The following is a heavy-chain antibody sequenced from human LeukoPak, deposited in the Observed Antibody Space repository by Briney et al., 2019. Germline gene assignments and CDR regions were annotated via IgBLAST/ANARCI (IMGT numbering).Heavy chain of an antibody. J-gene: IGHJ6*03. CDR1: GGSISSSSYY. Sequence: TSETLSLTCTVSGGSISSSSYYWGWIRQPPGKGLEWIGSIYYSGSTYYNPSLKSRVTISVDTSKNQFSLKLSSVTAADTAVYYCARVSGRSGSYYYYYYYMDVWGKGTTVTISS. CDR2: IYYSGST. D-gene: IGHD1-26*01. V-gene: IGHV4-39*07. CDR3: ARVSGRSGSYYYYYYYMDV.